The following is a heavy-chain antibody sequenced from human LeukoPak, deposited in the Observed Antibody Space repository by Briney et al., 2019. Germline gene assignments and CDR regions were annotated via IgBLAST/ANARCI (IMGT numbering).Heavy chain of an antibody. D-gene: IGHD3-10*01. CDR3: ANLITLVRGVLRGYFDY. V-gene: IGHV3-7*03. J-gene: IGHJ4*02. CDR1: GFTFSSYW. CDR2: IKQDGSEK. Sequence: GGSLRLSCAASGFTFSSYWMSWVRQAPGKGLEWVANIKQDGSEKYYVDSVKGRFTISRDNAKNSLYLQMNSLRAEDTAVYYCANLITLVRGVLRGYFDYWGQGTLVTVSS.